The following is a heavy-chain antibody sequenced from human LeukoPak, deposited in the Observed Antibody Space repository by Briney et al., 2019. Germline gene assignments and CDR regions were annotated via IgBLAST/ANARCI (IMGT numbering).Heavy chain of an antibody. CDR1: GYTFTGNY. J-gene: IGHJ3*02. D-gene: IGHD3-10*01. CDR3: ARDPPIGGADVFDI. Sequence: ASLKVSCKAAGYTFTGNYMHWVRQAPGQGLEWMGWINPNSGGTNYAQKFQGRVTMTRDTPISTAYMELSRLTSDDTAVYYCARDPPIGGADVFDIWGQGTMVTVSS. CDR2: INPNSGGT. V-gene: IGHV1-2*02.